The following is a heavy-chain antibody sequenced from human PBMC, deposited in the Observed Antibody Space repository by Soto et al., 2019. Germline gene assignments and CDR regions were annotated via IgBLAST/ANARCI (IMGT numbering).Heavy chain of an antibody. V-gene: IGHV5-10-1*01. CDR1: GYSFTSYW. CDR2: IDPSDSYT. CDR3: ARPARLGSSSNWFDP. D-gene: IGHD6-6*01. J-gene: IGHJ5*02. Sequence: PGASLKISCKGSGYSFTSYWISWVRQMPGKGLEWMGRIDPSDSYTNYSPSFQGHVTISADKSISTAYLQWSSLKASDTAMYYCARPARLGSSSNWFDPWGQGTLVTVSS.